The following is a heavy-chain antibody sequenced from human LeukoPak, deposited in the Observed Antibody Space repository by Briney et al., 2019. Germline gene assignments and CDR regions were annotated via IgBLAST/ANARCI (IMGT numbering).Heavy chain of an antibody. J-gene: IGHJ4*02. CDR2: IIPILGIA. D-gene: IGHD6-19*01. Sequence: SVTVSCKASGGTFSSYAISRVRQAPGQGLEWMGRIIPILGIANYAQKFQGRVTITADNSTSTAYMELSSLRSEDTAVYYCARDHARYSSGWYQDYWGQGTLVTVSS. CDR3: ARDHARYSSGWYQDY. V-gene: IGHV1-69*04. CDR1: GGTFSSYA.